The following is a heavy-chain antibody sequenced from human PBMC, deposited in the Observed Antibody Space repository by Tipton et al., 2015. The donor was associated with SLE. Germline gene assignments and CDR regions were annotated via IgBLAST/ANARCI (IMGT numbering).Heavy chain of an antibody. CDR1: GGSISSSSYF. CDR2: IYYSGTT. J-gene: IGHJ2*01. V-gene: IGHV4-39*07. CDR3: AREFLNPVTTVHYYFDL. D-gene: IGHD4-11*01. Sequence: TLSLTCTFSGGSISSSSYFWAWIRQPPGKGLEWIGTIYYSGTTYYNPSLKSRVTMSVDTSKNHFSLKLISVTAADTAVYYCAREFLNPVTTVHYYFDLWGRGTLVTVSS.